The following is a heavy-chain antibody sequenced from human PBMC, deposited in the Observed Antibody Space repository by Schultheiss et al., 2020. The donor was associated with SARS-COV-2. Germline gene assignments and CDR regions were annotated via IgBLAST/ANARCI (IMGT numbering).Heavy chain of an antibody. CDR3: ARDLRGSSSMDV. V-gene: IGHV4-39*07. Sequence: SQTLSLTCTVSGGSISSSGYYWGWVRQPPGKGLEWIGSIHYSGSTYYNPSLKSRVTISVDTSNNQFSLKLSSVTAADTAVYYCARDLRGSSSMDVWGQGTTVTVSS. D-gene: IGHD6-6*01. CDR2: IHYSGST. CDR1: GGSISSSGYY. J-gene: IGHJ6*02.